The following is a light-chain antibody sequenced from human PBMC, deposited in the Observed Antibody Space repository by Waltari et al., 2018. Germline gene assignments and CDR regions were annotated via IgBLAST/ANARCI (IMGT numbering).Light chain of an antibody. Sequence: EIVLTQSPGTLYLSPGERATLSCRASQSVRSNYLAWYQQKPGQAPRLLIYGASTRATGIPARFSGSGSGTEFTLSISSLQSEDFAVYYCQHYSNWPLTFGGGTKVEIK. J-gene: IGKJ4*01. CDR2: GAS. V-gene: IGKV3-15*01. CDR3: QHYSNWPLT. CDR1: QSVRSN.